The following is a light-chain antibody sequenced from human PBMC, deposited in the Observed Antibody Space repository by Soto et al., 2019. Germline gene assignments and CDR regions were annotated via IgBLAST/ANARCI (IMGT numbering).Light chain of an antibody. CDR3: SSYTSSNTLV. Sequence: QSALTQPASVSGSPGQSITISCTGTSSDVGDYDYVSWYQQHPGKAPKLMIYEVSNRPSGVSHRFSGSKSGNTASLTISGLQAEDEADYYCSSYTSSNTLVFGTGTKVTVL. V-gene: IGLV2-14*01. J-gene: IGLJ1*01. CDR2: EVS. CDR1: SSDVGDYDY.